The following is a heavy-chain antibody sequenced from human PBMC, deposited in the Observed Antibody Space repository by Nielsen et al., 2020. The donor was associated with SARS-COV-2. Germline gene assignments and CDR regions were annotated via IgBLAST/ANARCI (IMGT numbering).Heavy chain of an antibody. Sequence: GKSLKISCAASGFTFTRSAMLWVRQAPGKGLEWVSFISASDGTTNYADSVKGRFTISRDNSKNTVYLQMNSLRAEDTAVYYCAPHNGVVVVVSLGPIRRGTDAWGQGTTVSVSS. J-gene: IGHJ6*02. CDR3: APHNGVVVVVSLGPIRRGTDA. V-gene: IGHV3-23*01. CDR2: ISASDGTT. CDR1: GFTFTRSA. D-gene: IGHD2-15*01.